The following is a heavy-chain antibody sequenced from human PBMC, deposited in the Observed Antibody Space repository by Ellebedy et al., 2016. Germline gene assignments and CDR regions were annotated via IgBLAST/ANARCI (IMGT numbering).Heavy chain of an antibody. D-gene: IGHD3-22*01. CDR3: ATDRGFLAVNYDSSGYYSFDI. Sequence: SVKVSCXPSRGSFSSYAINWVPQAPGQGLEWMGGIIPMFGTPNYAQKFQGRVTMTEDTSAATAYLEMRSLRSADTAVYDCATDRGFLAVNYDSSGYYSFDIWGQGTLVTGPS. CDR2: IIPMFGTP. V-gene: IGHV1-69*06. CDR1: RGSFSSYA. J-gene: IGHJ4*02.